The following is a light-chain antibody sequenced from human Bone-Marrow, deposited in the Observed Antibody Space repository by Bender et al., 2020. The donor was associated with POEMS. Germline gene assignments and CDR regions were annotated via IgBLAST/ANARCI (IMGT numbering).Light chain of an antibody. V-gene: IGLV2-14*02. J-gene: IGLJ3*02. Sequence: QSALTQPASVSGSPGHSITISCTGPSNDVQNYNLVSWYQQHPGKAPRLIIYDGSQRPSGVSNRFSGSKSGNTASLTISGLQAEDEADYYCSSYTSSSTLLFGGGTRLTVL. CDR2: DGS. CDR1: SNDVQNYNL. CDR3: SSYTSSSTLL.